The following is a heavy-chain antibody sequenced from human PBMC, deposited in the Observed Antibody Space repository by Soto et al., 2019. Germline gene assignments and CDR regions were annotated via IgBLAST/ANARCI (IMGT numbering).Heavy chain of an antibody. CDR2: INSDGSST. J-gene: IGHJ5*01. D-gene: IGHD6-19*01. CDR3: ARDPAPSGWFDY. CDR1: GFTLSSYW. Sequence: PGGSLRLSCAASGFTLSSYWMHWVRQAPGKGLVWVSRINSDGSSTSYADSVKGRFTISRDSAKNTLYLQMNSLRAEDTAVYYCARDPAPSGWFDYWGQGTLVTVYS. V-gene: IGHV3-74*01.